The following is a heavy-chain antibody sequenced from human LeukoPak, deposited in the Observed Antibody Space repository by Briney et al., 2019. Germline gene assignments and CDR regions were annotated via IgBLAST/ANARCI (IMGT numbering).Heavy chain of an antibody. Sequence: GRSLRLSCAASGLTFDDYAMHWVRQAPGKGLEWVSGISWNSGSIGYADSVKGRFTISRDNAKNSLYLQMYSLRAEDTALYYCAKDQYDFWSGTYYYYGMDVWGQGTTVTVSS. D-gene: IGHD3-3*01. CDR2: ISWNSGSI. CDR3: AKDQYDFWSGTYYYYGMDV. J-gene: IGHJ6*02. V-gene: IGHV3-9*01. CDR1: GLTFDDYA.